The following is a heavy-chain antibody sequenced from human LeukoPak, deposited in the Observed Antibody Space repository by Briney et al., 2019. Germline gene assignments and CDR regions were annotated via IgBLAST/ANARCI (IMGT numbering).Heavy chain of an antibody. CDR1: GGSISRGGYY. CDR2: IYYSGST. V-gene: IGHV4-31*03. Sequence: SQTLSLTCTVSGGSISRGGYYWSWIRQHPGKGLEWIGYIYYSGSTYYNPSLKSRVTISVDTSKNQFSLKLSSVTAADTAVYYCARGTKGSGPFYWGQGTLVTVSS. J-gene: IGHJ4*02. D-gene: IGHD2-15*01. CDR3: ARGTKGSGPFY.